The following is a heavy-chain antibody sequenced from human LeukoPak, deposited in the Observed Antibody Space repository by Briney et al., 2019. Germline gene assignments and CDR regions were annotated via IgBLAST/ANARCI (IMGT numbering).Heavy chain of an antibody. J-gene: IGHJ4*02. CDR1: GFTFDDYG. D-gene: IGHD2-8*01. CDR3: AKELYYVRRVFDY. CDR2: ISGSGGST. Sequence: GSLRLSCAASGFTFDDYGMHWVRQAPGKGLEWVSGISGSGGSTYYADSVKGRFTISRDNSKNTLYLQMNSLRAEDTAVYYCAKELYYVRRVFDYWGQGTLVTVSS. V-gene: IGHV3-23*01.